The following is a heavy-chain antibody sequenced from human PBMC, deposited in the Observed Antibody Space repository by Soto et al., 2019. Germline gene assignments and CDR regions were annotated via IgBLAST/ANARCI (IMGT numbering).Heavy chain of an antibody. Sequence: EVQLLEAGGGLVQPGGSLSLSCAASGFTFSSYAMSWVRQAPGKGLEWVSAISGSGGSTYYADSVKGRFTISRDNSKNTLYLQMNSLRAEDTAVYYCAKAGGSSSSWFDPWGQGTLVTVSS. CDR2: ISGSGGST. D-gene: IGHD6-6*01. CDR3: AKAGGSSSSWFDP. V-gene: IGHV3-23*01. CDR1: GFTFSSYA. J-gene: IGHJ5*02.